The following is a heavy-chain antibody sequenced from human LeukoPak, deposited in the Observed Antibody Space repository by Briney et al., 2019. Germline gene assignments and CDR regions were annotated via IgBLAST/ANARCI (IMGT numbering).Heavy chain of an antibody. CDR2: IIPIFGTA. D-gene: IGHD4-17*01. CDR1: GGTFSSYA. Sequence: ASVKVSCKASGGTFSSYAISWVRQAPGQGLEWMGGIIPIFGTANYAQKFQGRVTITTDESTSTAYMELSSLRSEDTAVYYCARCRALGDYGDYAAVGFDYWGQGTLVTVSS. CDR3: ARCRALGDYGDYAAVGFDY. J-gene: IGHJ4*02. V-gene: IGHV1-69*05.